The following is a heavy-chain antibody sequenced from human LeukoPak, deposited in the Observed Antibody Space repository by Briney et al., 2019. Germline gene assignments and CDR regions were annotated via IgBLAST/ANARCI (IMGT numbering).Heavy chain of an antibody. CDR2: IWYGGSNK. CDR3: ARGTGTKYFDY. V-gene: IGHV3-33*01. D-gene: IGHD1-1*01. CDR1: GYTLTELS. Sequence: SCKVSGYTLTELSMHWIRQAPGKGLEWVAVIWYGGSNKYYADSVKGRFTISRDNSKNTLYLQMNSLRAEDTAVYYCARGTGTKYFDYRGQGTLVTVSS. J-gene: IGHJ4*02.